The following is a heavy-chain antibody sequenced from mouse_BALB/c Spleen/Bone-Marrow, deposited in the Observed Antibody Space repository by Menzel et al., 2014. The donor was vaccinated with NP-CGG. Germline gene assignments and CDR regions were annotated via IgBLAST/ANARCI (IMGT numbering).Heavy chain of an antibody. V-gene: IGHV5-12-1*01. CDR3: ARPLYYYGSSPFYAMDY. D-gene: IGHD1-1*01. CDR1: GFAFSSYG. Sequence: EVQLQESGGGLVKPGGSLKLSCAASGFAFSSYGMSWVRQTPEKRLEWVAYISSGGGSTYYPDTVKGRFTISRDNAKNTLYLQMSSLKSEDTAMYYCARPLYYYGSSPFYAMDYWGQGTSVTVSS. CDR2: ISSGGGST. J-gene: IGHJ4*01.